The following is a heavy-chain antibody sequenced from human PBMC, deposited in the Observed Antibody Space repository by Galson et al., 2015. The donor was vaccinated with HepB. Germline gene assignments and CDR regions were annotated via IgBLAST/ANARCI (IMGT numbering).Heavy chain of an antibody. CDR1: GFTFSSYA. Sequence: SLRLSCAASGFTFSSYAMSWVRQAPGKGLEWVSGIGGSGGSTYYGKSVKGRFTVSRDNSKNTLYLLMNSLTAEDTAVYYCAKDPWDYYDSSGYFLYWGQGTLVTVSS. D-gene: IGHD3-22*01. V-gene: IGHV3-23*01. CDR2: IGGSGGST. J-gene: IGHJ4*02. CDR3: AKDPWDYYDSSGYFLY.